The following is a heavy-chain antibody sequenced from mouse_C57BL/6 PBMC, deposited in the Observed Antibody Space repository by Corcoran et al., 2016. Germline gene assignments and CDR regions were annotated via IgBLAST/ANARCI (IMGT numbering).Heavy chain of an antibody. Sequence: QVQLQQSGAELARPGASVKLSCKASGYTFTSYGISWVKQRTGQGLEWIGEIYPRSGNTYYNEKFKGKATLTADKSSSTAYMELRSLTSEDSAVYFCARCPYDYGAYWGQGTLVTVSA. J-gene: IGHJ3*01. CDR1: GYTFTSYG. V-gene: IGHV1-81*01. CDR3: ARCPYDYGAY. D-gene: IGHD2-4*01. CDR2: IYPRSGNT.